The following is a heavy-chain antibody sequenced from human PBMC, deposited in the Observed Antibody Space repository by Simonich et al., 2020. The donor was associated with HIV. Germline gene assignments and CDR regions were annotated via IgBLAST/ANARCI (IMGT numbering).Heavy chain of an antibody. D-gene: IGHD5-18*01. V-gene: IGHV4-34*01. J-gene: IGHJ4*02. CDR1: GGSFNGYY. CDR2: INHSGRP. Sequence: QVQLQQWGAGLLKPSETLSLTCAVYGGSFNGYYWSWIRQPPGKGLEWIGEINHSGRPNYNPSLKSRVTISVDTSKKQFSLKVRSVTVADTALYYCARLTVYSYGTYYFDYWGQGTLVTVSS. CDR3: ARLTVYSYGTYYFDY.